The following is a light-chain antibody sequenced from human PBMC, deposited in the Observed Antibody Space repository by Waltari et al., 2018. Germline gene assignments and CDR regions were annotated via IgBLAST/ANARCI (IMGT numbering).Light chain of an antibody. V-gene: IGLV3-21*02. CDR1: SFGTTS. CDR2: DDT. J-gene: IGLJ2*01. Sequence: YILTQPPSVSVAPGPTSRISCGARSFGTTSFHSCQQKPGQAPKLVAYDDTDRPSGVPERFSGSSSGYTATLTISRVEAGDEADYFCQVWDSNGDHVVFGGGTKLTVL. CDR3: QVWDSNGDHVV.